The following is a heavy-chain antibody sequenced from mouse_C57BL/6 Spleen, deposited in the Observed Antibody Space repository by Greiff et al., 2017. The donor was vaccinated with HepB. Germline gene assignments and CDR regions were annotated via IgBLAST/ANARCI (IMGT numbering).Heavy chain of an antibody. V-gene: IGHV5-4*01. D-gene: IGHD1-1*01. CDR3: ARDQGFITTVVATRMDY. CDR2: ISDGGSYT. Sequence: EVKLMESGGGLVKPGGSLKLSCAASGFTFSSYAMSWVRQTPEKRLEWVATISDGGSYTYYPDNVKGRFTISRDNAKNNLYLQMSHLKSEDTAMYYCARDQGFITTVVATRMDYWCQGTSVTVAS. CDR1: GFTFSSYA. J-gene: IGHJ4*01.